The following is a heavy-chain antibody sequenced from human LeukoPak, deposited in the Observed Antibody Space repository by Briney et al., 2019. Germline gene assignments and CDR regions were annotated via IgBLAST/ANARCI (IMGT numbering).Heavy chain of an antibody. CDR1: GGSISSSSYY. CDR2: IYYSGST. D-gene: IGHD6-19*01. Sequence: PSETLSLTCTVSGGSISSSSYYWGWIRQPPGKGLEWIGSIYYSGSTYDNPFLKSRVTISVDTSKNQFSLKLSSVTAADTAVYYCARDRGAVAGSGGAFDYWGQGTLVTVSS. V-gene: IGHV4-39*07. J-gene: IGHJ4*02. CDR3: ARDRGAVAGSGGAFDY.